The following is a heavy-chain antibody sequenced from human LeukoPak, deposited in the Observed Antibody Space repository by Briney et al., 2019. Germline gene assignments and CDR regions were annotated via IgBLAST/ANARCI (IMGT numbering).Heavy chain of an antibody. V-gene: IGHV3-48*04. Sequence: GGSLRLSCAASGFTFSSYSMNWVRQAPGKGLEWVSYISRSSSTIYYADSVKGRFTISRDNAKNSLYLQMNSLRAEDTAVYYCARDRGYYYDSSGSQPILYWGQGTLVTVSS. CDR2: ISRSSSTI. CDR3: ARDRGYYYDSSGSQPILY. D-gene: IGHD3-22*01. CDR1: GFTFSSYS. J-gene: IGHJ4*02.